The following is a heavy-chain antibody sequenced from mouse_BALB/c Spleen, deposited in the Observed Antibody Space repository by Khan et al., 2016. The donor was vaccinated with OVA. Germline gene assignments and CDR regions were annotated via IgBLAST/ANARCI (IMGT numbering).Heavy chain of an antibody. CDR1: GYSITSDYV. J-gene: IGHJ3*01. V-gene: IGHV3-2*02. Sequence: EVQLQESGPGLVKPSQSLSLTCTVTGYSITSDYVWNWIRQFPGNKLEWMGYISYSGSTSYNPSLKSRISITRDTSKNQFFLQLNSVITEDTATYYCARGNYDGSWFDYWGQGTPVTVSA. D-gene: IGHD2-4*01. CDR3: ARGNYDGSWFDY. CDR2: ISYSGST.